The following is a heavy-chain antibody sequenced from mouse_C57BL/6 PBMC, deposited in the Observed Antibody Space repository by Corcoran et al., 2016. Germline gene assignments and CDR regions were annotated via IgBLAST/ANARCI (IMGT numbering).Heavy chain of an antibody. J-gene: IGHJ2*01. CDR3: ARFYYDYAGDY. Sequence: DVQLQESGPGLVKPSQSLSLTCSVTGYSITSGYYWNWIRQFPGNKLEWMGYISYDGSNNYNPSLKNRISITRDTSKNQFFLKLNSVTTEDTATYYCARFYYDYAGDYWGQGTTLTVSS. CDR1: GYSITSGYY. V-gene: IGHV3-6*01. CDR2: ISYDGSN. D-gene: IGHD2-4*01.